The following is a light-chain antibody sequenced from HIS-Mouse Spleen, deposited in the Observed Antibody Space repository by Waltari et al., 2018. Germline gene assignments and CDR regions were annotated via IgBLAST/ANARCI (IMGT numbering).Light chain of an antibody. CDR3: YSTDSSGNHRV. CDR2: EDS. V-gene: IGLV3-10*01. Sequence: SYELTQPPSVSVSPVQTARITCPGDALPKKYAYWYQQKSGQAPVLVIYEDSKRPSGIPERFSGSSSGTMATLTISGAQVEDEADYYCYSTDSSGNHRVFGGGTKLTVL. J-gene: IGLJ2*01. CDR1: ALPKKY.